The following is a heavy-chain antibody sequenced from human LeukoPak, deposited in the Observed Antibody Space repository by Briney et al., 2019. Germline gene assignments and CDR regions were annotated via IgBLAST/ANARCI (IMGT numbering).Heavy chain of an antibody. CDR1: GFTFSSYA. D-gene: IGHD6-19*01. CDR2: ISYDGSNK. V-gene: IGHV3-30-3*01. CDR3: AKDQGSGWYHRAFDI. J-gene: IGHJ3*02. Sequence: GGSLRLSCAASGFTFSSYAMHWVRQAPGKGLEWVAVISYDGSNKYYADSVKGRFTISRDNSKNTLYLQMNSLRAEDTAVYYCAKDQGSGWYHRAFDIWGQGTMVTVSS.